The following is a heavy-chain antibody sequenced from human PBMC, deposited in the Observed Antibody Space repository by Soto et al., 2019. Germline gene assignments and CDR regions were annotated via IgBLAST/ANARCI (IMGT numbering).Heavy chain of an antibody. CDR1: GGSISSGGYY. CDR2: IYYSGST. V-gene: IGHV4-31*03. D-gene: IGHD3-10*01. Sequence: SETLSLTCTVSGGSISSGGYYWSWIRQHPGKGLEWIGYIYYSGSTYYTPSLKSRVTISVDTSKNQFSLKLSSVTAADTAVYYCARAKRSITMVRGVIPYNWFDPWGQGTLVTVSS. CDR3: ARAKRSITMVRGVIPYNWFDP. J-gene: IGHJ5*02.